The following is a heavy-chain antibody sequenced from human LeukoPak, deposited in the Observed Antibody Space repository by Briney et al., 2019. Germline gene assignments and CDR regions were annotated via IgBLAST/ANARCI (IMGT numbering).Heavy chain of an antibody. Sequence: LPGGSLRLSCAASGFTFTNYPMNWVRQAPGKGPEWVSDISGSGGNTNYADSVKGRSTISRDNSKNTLYLRMDSLRAEDTAIYYCARERITTTAFDYWGQGTLVTVSS. V-gene: IGHV3-23*01. J-gene: IGHJ4*02. D-gene: IGHD4-17*01. CDR2: ISGSGGNT. CDR1: GFTFTNYP. CDR3: ARERITTTAFDY.